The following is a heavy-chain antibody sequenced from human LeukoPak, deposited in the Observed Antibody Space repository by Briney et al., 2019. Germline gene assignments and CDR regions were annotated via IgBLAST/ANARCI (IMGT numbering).Heavy chain of an antibody. CDR2: IYQSGST. CDR1: GYSVSSGYY. Sequence: SETLSLTCAVSGYSVSSGYYWGWIRQPPGKGREWIGSIYQSGSTYYNPSLKSRVTISVDTSKNQFSLKLSSVTAADTAVYYCARQEYCSGGSCYSPYFDYWGQGTLVTVSS. CDR3: ARQEYCSGGSCYSPYFDY. D-gene: IGHD2-15*01. V-gene: IGHV4-38-2*01. J-gene: IGHJ4*02.